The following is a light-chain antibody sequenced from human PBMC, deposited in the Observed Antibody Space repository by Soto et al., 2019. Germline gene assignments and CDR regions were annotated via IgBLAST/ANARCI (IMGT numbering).Light chain of an antibody. Sequence: DIPMTQSPSSLSAFVGDRVTITCRASQDISNFLTWYQQKPGKVPQLLIYAESPLQSGVPSRFSGSGYGTDFTRHISSLQPEDVATCYCQQCKTAPFTFGGGNKGEIK. CDR1: QDISNF. V-gene: IGKV1-27*01. J-gene: IGKJ4*01. CDR3: QQCKTAPFT. CDR2: AES.